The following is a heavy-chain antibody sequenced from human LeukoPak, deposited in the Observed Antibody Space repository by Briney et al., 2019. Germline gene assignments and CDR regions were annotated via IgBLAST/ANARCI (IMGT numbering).Heavy chain of an antibody. Sequence: PGGSLRLSCAASGFTFSTYAMSWVRQAPGKGLEWVANIKQDGSEKYYVDSVKGRFTISRDNAKNSLYLQMNSLRAEDTAVYYCARERRITMIVVVMHNWFDPWGQGTLVTVSS. J-gene: IGHJ5*02. CDR1: GFTFSTYA. CDR3: ARERRITMIVVVMHNWFDP. V-gene: IGHV3-7*01. CDR2: IKQDGSEK. D-gene: IGHD3-22*01.